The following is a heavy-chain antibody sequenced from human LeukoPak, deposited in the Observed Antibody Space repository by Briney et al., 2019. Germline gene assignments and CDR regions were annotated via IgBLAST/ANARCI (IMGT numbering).Heavy chain of an antibody. V-gene: IGHV3-74*01. D-gene: IGHD6-19*01. CDR2: IKTDGSGI. Sequence: GGSLRLSCAASGFIFNKHWMHWVRQALGKGLVWVSRIKTDGSGIGYADSVKGRFTISRDNAKNTLYLQMDSLRAEDTAVYYCARDSDSSAWDWGQGTLVTVSS. CDR3: ARDSDSSAWD. CDR1: GFIFNKHW. J-gene: IGHJ4*02.